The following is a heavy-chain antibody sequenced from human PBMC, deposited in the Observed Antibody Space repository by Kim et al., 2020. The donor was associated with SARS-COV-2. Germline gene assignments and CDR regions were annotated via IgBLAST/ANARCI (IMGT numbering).Heavy chain of an antibody. CDR2: ISSDGIT. CDR3: ARATWESSSWSQDY. Sequence: GGSLRLSCAASGFTVSSDYMNWVRQAPGKGLEWVSAISSDGITMYADSVKGRFTISRHDSKNTLYLQMNSLRTEATAVYYCARATWESSSWSQDYWGQGT. V-gene: IGHV3-53*04. CDR1: GFTVSSDY. D-gene: IGHD6-13*01. J-gene: IGHJ4*02.